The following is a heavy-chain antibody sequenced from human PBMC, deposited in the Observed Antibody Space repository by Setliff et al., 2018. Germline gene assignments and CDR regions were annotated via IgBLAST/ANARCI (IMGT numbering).Heavy chain of an antibody. CDR3: ARGRNVAARLLDS. V-gene: IGHV4-34*01. J-gene: IGHJ4*02. CDR2: IYTTWST. D-gene: IGHD6-6*01. Sequence: SETLSLTCAAYGGTFSDYHWTWIRQSPEKGLEWIGRIYTTWSTNYNPSLRSRVSISLDTSKSQFFLKLNSVTAADTAVYYCARGRNVAARLLDSWGQGTLVTVSS. CDR1: GGTFSDYH.